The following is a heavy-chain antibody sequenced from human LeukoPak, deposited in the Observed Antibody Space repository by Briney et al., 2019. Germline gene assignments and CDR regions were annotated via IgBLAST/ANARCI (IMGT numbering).Heavy chain of an antibody. Sequence: PGGSLRLSCAASGFTFSSYAMSWVRPAPGKRLEWVSAISGSGGSTYYADSVKGRFTISRDNSKNTLYLQMNSLRAEDTAVYYCAKDTGRPLHVGATGPFDYWGQGTLVTVSS. J-gene: IGHJ4*02. V-gene: IGHV3-23*01. CDR3: AKDTGRPLHVGATGPFDY. D-gene: IGHD1-26*01. CDR1: GFTFSSYA. CDR2: ISGSGGST.